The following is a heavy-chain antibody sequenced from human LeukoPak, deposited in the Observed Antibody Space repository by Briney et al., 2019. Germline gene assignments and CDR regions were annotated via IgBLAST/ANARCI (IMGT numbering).Heavy chain of an antibody. CDR3: ARDGQGRYFDWLLTVGYYYGMDV. J-gene: IGHJ6*02. V-gene: IGHV4-39*07. Sequence: SETLSLTCIVSGGSTSSSSYYWGWVRQPPGKGLEWIGSMYFSGSTYYNAALKIRLTISVDTSKNQFSLKLSSVTAADTAVYYCARDGQGRYFDWLLTVGYYYGMDVWGQGTTVTVSS. CDR1: GGSTSSSSYY. CDR2: MYFSGST. D-gene: IGHD3-9*01.